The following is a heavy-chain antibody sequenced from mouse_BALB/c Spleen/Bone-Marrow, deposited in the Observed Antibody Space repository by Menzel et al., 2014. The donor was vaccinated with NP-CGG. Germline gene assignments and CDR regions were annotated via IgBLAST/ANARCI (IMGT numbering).Heavy chain of an antibody. V-gene: IGHV5-17*02. J-gene: IGHJ2*01. Sequence: EVQLQQSGGGLVQPGGSRKLSCAASGFTFSSFGMHWVRQAPERGLEWVAYISSGSSTIFHADTVKGRFTISRDNPKNTLFLQMTSLRSEDTAMYYCARGGNWEDFDYWGQGTTLTVSS. CDR2: ISSGSSTI. CDR3: ARGGNWEDFDY. D-gene: IGHD4-1*01. CDR1: GFTFSSFG.